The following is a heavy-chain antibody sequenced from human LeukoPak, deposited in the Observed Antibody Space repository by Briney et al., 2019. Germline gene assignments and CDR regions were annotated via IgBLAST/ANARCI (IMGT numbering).Heavy chain of an antibody. D-gene: IGHD5-12*01. CDR3: ARSYGGYVFDY. Sequence: GGSLRLSCAASGFTFRDYYMSWIRQAPGKGLEWVSYISSSSSYTNYADSVKGRFIISRDNAKNSLYLQMNSLRAEDTAVYYCARSYGGYVFDYWGRGTLVTVSS. CDR1: GFTFRDYY. V-gene: IGHV3-11*03. CDR2: ISSSSSYT. J-gene: IGHJ4*02.